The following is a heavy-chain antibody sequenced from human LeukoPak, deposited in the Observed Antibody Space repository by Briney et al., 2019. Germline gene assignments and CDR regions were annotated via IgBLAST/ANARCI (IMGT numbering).Heavy chain of an antibody. CDR2: INHSGST. CDR1: GGSFSGYY. CDR3: ARTRWRQLGSFFDY. J-gene: IGHJ4*02. V-gene: IGHV4-34*01. D-gene: IGHD5-24*01. Sequence: SETLSLTCAAYGGSFSGYYWSWIRQPPGKGLEWIGEINHSGSTNYNPSLKSRVTISVDTSKNQFSLKLSSVTAADTAVYYCARTRWRQLGSFFDYWGQGTLVTVSS.